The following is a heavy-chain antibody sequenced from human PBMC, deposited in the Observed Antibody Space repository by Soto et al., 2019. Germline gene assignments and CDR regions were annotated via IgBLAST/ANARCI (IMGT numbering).Heavy chain of an antibody. CDR1: GYTFTSYY. Sequence: ASVKVSCKASGYTFTSYYMHWARQAPGQGLEWMGIINPSGGSTSYAQKFQGRVTMTRDTSTSTVYMELSSLRSEDTAVYYCARAYGDYYSDFDIWGQGTMVTVSS. J-gene: IGHJ3*02. D-gene: IGHD4-17*01. CDR3: ARAYGDYYSDFDI. CDR2: INPSGGST. V-gene: IGHV1-46*01.